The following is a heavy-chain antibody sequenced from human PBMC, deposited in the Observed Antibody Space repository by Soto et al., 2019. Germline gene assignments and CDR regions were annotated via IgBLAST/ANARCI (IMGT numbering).Heavy chain of an antibody. CDR3: AREGIGRITMVRGVNYFDY. CDR1: GGTFSSYA. Sequence: QVQLVQSGAEVKKPGSSVKVSCKASGGTFSSYAISWVRQAPGQGLEWMGGIIPIFGTANYAQKFQGRVTLTADESTSTAYMELSRLRSEDTAVYYCAREGIGRITMVRGVNYFDYWGQGTLVTVSS. V-gene: IGHV1-69*01. CDR2: IIPIFGTA. J-gene: IGHJ4*02. D-gene: IGHD3-10*01.